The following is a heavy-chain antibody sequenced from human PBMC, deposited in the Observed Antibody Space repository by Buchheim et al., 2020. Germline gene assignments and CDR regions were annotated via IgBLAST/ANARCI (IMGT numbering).Heavy chain of an antibody. CDR3: ASRPDGDYPSFDF. CDR1: GFTVNNKY. Sequence: EVHLVESGGDLVQPGESLRLSCAASGFTVNNKYMTWVRQAPGKGLECVSIIHGGGATYYAESVKGRFTIPRDNSRNILYFHMNSLRVEDTAVYYCASRPDGDYPSFDFWGLGTL. D-gene: IGHD4-17*01. V-gene: IGHV3-66*01. J-gene: IGHJ4*02. CDR2: IHGGGAT.